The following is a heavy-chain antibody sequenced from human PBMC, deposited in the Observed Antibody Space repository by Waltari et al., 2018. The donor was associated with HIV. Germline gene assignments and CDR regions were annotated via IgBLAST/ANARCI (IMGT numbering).Heavy chain of an antibody. CDR2: IDPGGGYT. D-gene: IGHD2-15*01. V-gene: IGHV1-46*01. CDR1: GYTFINYY. CDR3: ARSQGYCRGGSCYSFDS. J-gene: IGHJ4*02. Sequence: QVHLVQSGTEVKKPGASVKVSCKASGYTFINYYLHWVRQAPGRGLEWMGRIDPGGGYTTYAQKFQGRVTMTRDTSTSTVYMELNSLRSDDTAVFCCARSQGYCRGGSCYSFDSWGQGTLVIVSS.